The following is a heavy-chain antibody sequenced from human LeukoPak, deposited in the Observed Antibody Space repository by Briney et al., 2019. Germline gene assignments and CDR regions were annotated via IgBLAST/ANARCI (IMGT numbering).Heavy chain of an antibody. CDR3: AKEANYVWGSYRYTGPFDY. Sequence: GGSLRLSCAASGFAFSSYSMNWVRQAPGKGLEWVSYISSSSSTIYYADSVKGRFTISRDNAKNSLYLQMNSLRAEDTAVYYCAKEANYVWGSYRYTGPFDYWGQGTLVTVSS. CDR2: ISSSSSTI. J-gene: IGHJ4*02. D-gene: IGHD3-16*02. V-gene: IGHV3-48*04. CDR1: GFAFSSYS.